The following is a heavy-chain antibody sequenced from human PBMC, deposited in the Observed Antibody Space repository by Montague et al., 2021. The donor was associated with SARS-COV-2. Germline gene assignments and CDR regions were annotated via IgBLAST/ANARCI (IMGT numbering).Heavy chain of an antibody. Sequence: CAISGDSVSSNIAAWNWIRQSPSRGLEWLGRTYYRSKWYNDYAVSVRSRITISPDTSKNQFSLQLNSVTPEDTAVYYCTQERGPGRTTWHYFDYWGQGTPVTVSP. J-gene: IGHJ4*02. CDR1: GDSVSSNIAA. V-gene: IGHV6-1*01. CDR3: TQERGPGRTTWHYFDY. CDR2: TYYRSKWYN. D-gene: IGHD1-14*01.